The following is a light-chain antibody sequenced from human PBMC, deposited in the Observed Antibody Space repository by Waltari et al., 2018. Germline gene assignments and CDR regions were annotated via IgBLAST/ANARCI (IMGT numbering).Light chain of an antibody. J-gene: IGKJ2*01. CDR1: QSVSRN. V-gene: IGKV3D-15*01. CDR2: GAS. CDR3: QHYNRWPYA. Sequence: DIEMTQSPATLSVSPGDRVILSCRASQSVSRNLGWYQQKPGQPPKLLIYGASVRATGIPARFSGSGSGTEFTLTISSLQSEDFAVYYCQHYNRWPYAFGQGTKLEIK.